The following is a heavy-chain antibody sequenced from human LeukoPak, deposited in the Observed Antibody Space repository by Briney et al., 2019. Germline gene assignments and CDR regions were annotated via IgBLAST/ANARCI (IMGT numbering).Heavy chain of an antibody. Sequence: ASVKVSCKASGYTFTSYAMHWVRQATGQRLEWMGWINAGNGNTKYSQKFQGRVTITRDTSASTAYMELSSLRSEDTAVYYCAVPQGNFDYYYYGMDVWGQGTTVTVSS. J-gene: IGHJ6*02. D-gene: IGHD3-9*01. V-gene: IGHV1-3*01. CDR1: GYTFTSYA. CDR2: INAGNGNT. CDR3: AVPQGNFDYYYYGMDV.